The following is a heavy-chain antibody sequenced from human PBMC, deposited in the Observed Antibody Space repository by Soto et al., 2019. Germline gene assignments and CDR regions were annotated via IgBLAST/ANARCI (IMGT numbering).Heavy chain of an antibody. D-gene: IGHD1-1*01. CDR3: ARIELYNWNDRFDP. V-gene: IGHV1-69*02. Sequence: QVQLVQSGAEVKKPGSSVKVSCKASGGTFSSYTISWVRQAPGQGLEWMGRIIPILGIANYAQKFQGRVTITADDTTGTAYMELSSLRSEDTAVYYWARIELYNWNDRFDPWGQGTLVTVSS. CDR1: GGTFSSYT. J-gene: IGHJ5*02. CDR2: IIPILGIA.